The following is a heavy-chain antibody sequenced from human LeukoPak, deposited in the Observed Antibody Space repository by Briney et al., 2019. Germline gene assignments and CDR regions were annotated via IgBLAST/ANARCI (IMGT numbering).Heavy chain of an antibody. D-gene: IGHD6-13*01. V-gene: IGHV4-31*03. CDR1: GGSISSSSYY. Sequence: PSETLSLTCTVSGGSISSSSYYWGWIRQPPGKGLEWIGYIYYSGSTYYNPSLKSRVTMSVDTSKNQFSLNLSSVTAADTAVYYCARDGMRASQQPVGDPWFDPWAREPWSPSPQ. CDR3: ARDGMRASQQPVGDPWFDP. CDR2: IYYSGST. J-gene: IGHJ5*02.